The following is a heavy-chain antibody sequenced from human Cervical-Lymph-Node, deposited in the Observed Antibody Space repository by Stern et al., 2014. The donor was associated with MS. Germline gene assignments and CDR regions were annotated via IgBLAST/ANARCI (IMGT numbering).Heavy chain of an antibody. CDR2: INLSDGAT. Sequence: QLVQSGAEVKKPGASGTVSCRTSGYTFIDYYIHWVRQAPGQGLEWMGIINLSDGATTYAEKFQGRVTMTGDTSTNTAYMQLGSLTSEDTAVFFCAREGADNDAFDVWGQGTMVTVSS. V-gene: IGHV1-46*03. J-gene: IGHJ3*01. CDR1: GYTFIDYY. CDR3: AREGADNDAFDV. D-gene: IGHD1-26*01.